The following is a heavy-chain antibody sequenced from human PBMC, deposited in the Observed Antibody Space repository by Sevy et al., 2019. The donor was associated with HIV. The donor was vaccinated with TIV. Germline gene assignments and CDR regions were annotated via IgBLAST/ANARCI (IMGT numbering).Heavy chain of an antibody. V-gene: IGHV3-23*01. CDR2: ISFSGGAT. Sequence: GGSLRLSCVGSGFTFGSYGMSWVRQPPGKGLEWVSSISFSGGATFYADSVRGRFTISRDNSKYILYLQMNSLRAEDTAVYFCAKPPSNHDVLHYYGMDVWGQGTTVTVSS. CDR3: AKPPSNHDVLHYYGMDV. D-gene: IGHD3-10*02. CDR1: GFTFGSYG. J-gene: IGHJ6*02.